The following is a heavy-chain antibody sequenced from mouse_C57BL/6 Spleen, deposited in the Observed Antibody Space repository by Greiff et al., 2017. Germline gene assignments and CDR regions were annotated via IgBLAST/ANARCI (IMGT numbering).Heavy chain of an antibody. D-gene: IGHD2-3*01. Sequence: QVQLQQPGAELVRPGSSVKLSCKASGYTFTSYWMPWVKQRPIQGLEWIVNIDPSDSETHYNQKFKDKATLTVDKSSSTAYMQLSSLTSEDSAVYYCSRKGFYDGYYNYFDYWGQGTTLTVSS. CDR3: SRKGFYDGYYNYFDY. V-gene: IGHV1-52*01. CDR2: IDPSDSET. J-gene: IGHJ2*01. CDR1: GYTFTSYW.